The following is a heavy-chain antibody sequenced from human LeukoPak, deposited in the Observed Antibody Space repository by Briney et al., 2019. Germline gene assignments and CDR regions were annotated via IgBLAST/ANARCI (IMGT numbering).Heavy chain of an antibody. Sequence: PGGSLRLSCSASGFSFSDSYMSWFRLSPEKGLEWIAYITSSGTTTEYADSVKGRFTISRVNAKNSLYLQMNSLRPEDTVVYYCARDPDYGDPYWGQGTLVTVSS. J-gene: IGHJ4*02. V-gene: IGHV3-11*01. CDR2: ITSSGTTT. CDR1: GFSFSDSY. CDR3: ARDPDYGDPY. D-gene: IGHD4/OR15-4a*01.